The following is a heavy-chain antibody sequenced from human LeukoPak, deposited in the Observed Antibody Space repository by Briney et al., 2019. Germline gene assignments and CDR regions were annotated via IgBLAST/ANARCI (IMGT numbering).Heavy chain of an antibody. CDR3: ASTPRITIFGVVTPKTNWFDP. Sequence: SETLSLTCAVYGGSFSGYYWSWIRQPPGKGLEWIGEINHSGSTNYNPSLKGRVTISVDTSKNQFSLKLSSVTAADTAVYYCASTPRITIFGVVTPKTNWFDPWGQGTLVTVSS. J-gene: IGHJ5*02. CDR2: INHSGST. D-gene: IGHD3-3*01. CDR1: GGSFSGYY. V-gene: IGHV4-34*01.